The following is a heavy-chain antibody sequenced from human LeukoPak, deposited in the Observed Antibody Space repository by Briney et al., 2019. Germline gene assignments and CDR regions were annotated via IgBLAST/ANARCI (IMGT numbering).Heavy chain of an antibody. D-gene: IGHD3-16*01. Sequence: GGSLRLSCAASGFTFSNAWMSWVRQAPGKGLEWVSGINWNGVSTGYADSVQGRFTISKDNAKNSLYLQMNSLRAEDTAFYYCARGGLGYYMDVWGIGTTVTVSS. J-gene: IGHJ6*03. CDR3: ARGGLGYYMDV. CDR1: GFTFSNAW. CDR2: INWNGVST. V-gene: IGHV3-20*04.